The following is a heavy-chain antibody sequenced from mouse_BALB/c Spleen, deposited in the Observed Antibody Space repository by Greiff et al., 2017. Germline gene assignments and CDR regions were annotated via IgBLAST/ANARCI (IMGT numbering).Heavy chain of an antibody. CDR3: TRGITTATRAWFAY. CDR1: GFTFSNYW. V-gene: IGHV6-6*02. J-gene: IGHJ3*01. Sequence: EVMLVESGGGLVQPGGSMKLSCVASGFTFSNYWMNWVRQSPEKGLEWVAEIRLKSNNYATHYAESVKGRFTISRNDSKSSVYLQMNNLRAEDTGIYYCTRGITTATRAWFAYWGQGTLVTVSA. CDR2: IRLKSNNYAT. D-gene: IGHD1-2*01.